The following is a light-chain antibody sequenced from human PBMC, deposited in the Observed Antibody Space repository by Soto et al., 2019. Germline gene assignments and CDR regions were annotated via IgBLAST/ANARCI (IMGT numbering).Light chain of an antibody. Sequence: QSVLSQPHSASGTPGQRVIISGSGRNSNIGRNTVNWYQLLPGTAPKLLIYTNNQRPSGVPDRFSASKSGTSASLAISGLQSEDQADYYCAAWDASLNGPVFGGGTKLTVL. CDR3: AAWDASLNGPV. CDR2: TNN. V-gene: IGLV1-44*01. J-gene: IGLJ2*01. CDR1: NSNIGRNT.